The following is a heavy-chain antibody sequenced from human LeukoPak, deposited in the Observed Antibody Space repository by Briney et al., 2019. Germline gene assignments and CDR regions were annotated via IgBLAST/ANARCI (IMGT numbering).Heavy chain of an antibody. CDR1: GDSVSSNSAA. CDR3: ARDPVGGSTIFDY. Sequence: SQTLSLTCAISGDSVSSNSAAWNWIRQSPSRGLEWLGRTYYRSKWYYDYAVAVKSRISINPDTSKSQFSLQLSSVTPVDTAVYYCARDPVGGSTIFDYWGQGTLVTVSS. J-gene: IGHJ4*02. V-gene: IGHV6-1*01. CDR2: TYYRSKWYY. D-gene: IGHD1-26*01.